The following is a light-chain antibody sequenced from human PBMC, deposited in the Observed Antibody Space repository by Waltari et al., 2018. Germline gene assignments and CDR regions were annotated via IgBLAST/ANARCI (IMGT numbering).Light chain of an antibody. CDR1: SSNLGPNY. CDR2: DNN. V-gene: IGLV1-51*01. Sequence: QSVLTQPPSVSAAPGQKVTISCSGSSSNLGPNYVSWYQQLPGTAPKLLIYDNNKRPSGIPDRFSGSKSATSATLAITGIQTGDEAEYFCGTWDSSLSIGVFGGGTKLTVL. CDR3: GTWDSSLSIGV. J-gene: IGLJ3*02.